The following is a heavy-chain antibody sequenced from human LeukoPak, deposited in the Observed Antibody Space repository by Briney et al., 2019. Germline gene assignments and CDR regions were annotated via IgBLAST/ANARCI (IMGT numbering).Heavy chain of an antibody. D-gene: IGHD3-16*01. J-gene: IGHJ6*03. CDR1: GFTFSSYW. CDR3: ARDRRGYYYYYMDV. V-gene: IGHV3-74*03. CDR2: INTDGSNT. Sequence: GGSLRLSCAASGFTFSSYWMHWVRQAPGKGLVWVSRINTDGSNTKYADSVKGRFTISRDNAKNTLYLQMNSLRAEDTAVYYCARDRRGYYYYYMDVWGKGTTVTVSS.